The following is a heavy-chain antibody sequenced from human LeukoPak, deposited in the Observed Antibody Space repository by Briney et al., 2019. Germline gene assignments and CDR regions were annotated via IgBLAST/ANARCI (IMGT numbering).Heavy chain of an antibody. CDR3: ARDQGYDILTGYYSGWFDP. J-gene: IGHJ5*02. CDR1: GYTFTGYY. CDR2: INPNSGGT. V-gene: IGHV1-2*02. D-gene: IGHD3-9*01. Sequence: GASVKVSCKASGYTFTGYYMHWVRQAPGQGLEWMGWINPNSGGTNYAQKFQGRVTMTRDTSISTAYMELSRLRSDDAAVYYCARDQGYDILTGYYSGWFDPWGQGTLVTVSS.